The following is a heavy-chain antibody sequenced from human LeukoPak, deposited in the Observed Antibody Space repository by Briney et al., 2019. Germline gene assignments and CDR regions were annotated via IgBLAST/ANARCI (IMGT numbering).Heavy chain of an antibody. CDR3: AKPPRPRTYFMDV. CDR1: GFTFTNYA. J-gene: IGHJ6*03. CDR2: ISASGVMT. V-gene: IGHV3-23*01. Sequence: GSLRLSCAASGFTFTNYAMTWVRQAPGKGLEWVSSISASGVMTYYADSVKGRFTVSRDNSKNTLYLQMNSLRAEDTAVYYCAKPPRPRTYFMDVWGKGTTVTISS. D-gene: IGHD3/OR15-3a*01.